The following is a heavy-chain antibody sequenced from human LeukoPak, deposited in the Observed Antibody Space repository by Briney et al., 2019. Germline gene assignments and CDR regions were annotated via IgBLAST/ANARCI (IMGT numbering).Heavy chain of an antibody. V-gene: IGHV3-23*01. CDR1: GFTFSSYA. CDR3: AKVVAPMIRGVTDY. D-gene: IGHD3-10*01. J-gene: IGHJ4*02. CDR2: ISGSGGST. Sequence: GGSLRLSCAASGFTFSSYAMSWVRQAPGNGLEWVSAISGSGGSTYYADSVKGRFTISRDNSKNTLYLQMNSLRAEDTAVYYCAKVVAPMIRGVTDYWGQGTLVTVSS.